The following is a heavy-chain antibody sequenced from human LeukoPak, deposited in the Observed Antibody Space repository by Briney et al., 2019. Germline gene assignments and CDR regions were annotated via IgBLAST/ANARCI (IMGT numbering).Heavy chain of an antibody. D-gene: IGHD3-22*01. CDR1: GFTFSNYN. CDR2: ISGSGGST. Sequence: GGSLRLSCAASGFTFSNYNMNWVRQAPGKGLEWVSAISGSGGSTYYADSVKGRFTISRDNSKNTLYLQMNSLRAEDTAVYYCAKGYYYDSSGQNWFDPWGQGTLVTVSS. V-gene: IGHV3-23*01. J-gene: IGHJ5*02. CDR3: AKGYYYDSSGQNWFDP.